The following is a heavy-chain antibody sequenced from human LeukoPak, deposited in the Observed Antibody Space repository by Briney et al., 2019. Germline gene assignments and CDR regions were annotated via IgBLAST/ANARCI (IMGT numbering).Heavy chain of an antibody. CDR3: ARGPSYDSSGYYYWIAWSPLDY. Sequence: SETLSLTCTVSGGSISSSSYYWGWIRQPPGTGLEWIGSIYYSGCTYYNPSLKSRVTISVDTSKNQFSLKLSSVTAADTAVYYCARGPSYDSSGYYYWIAWSPLDYWGQGTLVTVSS. V-gene: IGHV4-39*01. D-gene: IGHD3-22*01. CDR1: GGSISSSSYY. J-gene: IGHJ4*02. CDR2: IYYSGCT.